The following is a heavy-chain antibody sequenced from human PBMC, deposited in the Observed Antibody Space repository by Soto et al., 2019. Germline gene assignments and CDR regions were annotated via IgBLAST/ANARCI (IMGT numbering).Heavy chain of an antibody. CDR3: ARVMKGNYPHYYYGMDV. V-gene: IGHV4-31*03. J-gene: IGHJ6*02. Sequence: SETLSLTCTVSGGSISSGGYYWSWIRQHPGKGLEWIGYIYYSGSTYYNPSLKSRVTISVDTSKNQFSLKLSSVTAADTAVYYCARVMKGNYPHYYYGMDVWGQGTTVTVSS. CDR1: GGSISSGGYY. CDR2: IYYSGST. D-gene: IGHD1-7*01.